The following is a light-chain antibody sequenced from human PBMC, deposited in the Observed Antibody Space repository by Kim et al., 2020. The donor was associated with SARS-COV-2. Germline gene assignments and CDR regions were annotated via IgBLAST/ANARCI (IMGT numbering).Light chain of an antibody. J-gene: IGKJ2*01. Sequence: SLSPRETAPRCCSDSLSCSLCFLGWYQKNAGQAPRLLFCGASSRATGIPDRCSGSWSGTDFTLTISRLEPEDFAVYYCQQYGSSYTFGQGTKLE. CDR1: LSCSLCF. CDR2: GAS. V-gene: IGKV3-20*01. CDR3: QQYGSSYT.